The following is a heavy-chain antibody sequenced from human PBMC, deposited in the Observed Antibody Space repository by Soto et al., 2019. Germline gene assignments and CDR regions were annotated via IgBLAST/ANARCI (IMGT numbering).Heavy chain of an antibody. CDR1: GFTFSNYA. CDR3: ARDLGDRSGYYGMDV. D-gene: IGHD3-22*01. Sequence: QLVESGGGGVQPGRSLRLSCAASGFTFSNYAMHWVRQAPGEGLEWVTVISSDGSYKYYADSVKGRFTISRDNSKNTMSLQINSLRGEDTAVYYCARDLGDRSGYYGMDVWGQGTTVTVSS. J-gene: IGHJ6*02. CDR2: ISSDGSYK. V-gene: IGHV3-30*04.